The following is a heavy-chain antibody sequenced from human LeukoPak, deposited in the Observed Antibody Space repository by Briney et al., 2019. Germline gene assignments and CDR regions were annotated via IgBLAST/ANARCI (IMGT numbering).Heavy chain of an antibody. CDR3: ARDSGSYGYWWFDP. J-gene: IGHJ5*02. Sequence: VRQAPXXGRXXXGXIIPIFGTANYAQKFQGRGTITADEEKRTAYMELSSLRSEDTAVYYCARDSGSYGYWWFDPWGQGTLVTVSS. D-gene: IGHD5-18*01. V-gene: IGHV1-69*01. CDR2: IIPIFGTA.